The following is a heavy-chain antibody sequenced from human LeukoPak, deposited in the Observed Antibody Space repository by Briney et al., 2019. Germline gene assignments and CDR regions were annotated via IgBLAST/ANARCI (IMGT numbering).Heavy chain of an antibody. V-gene: IGHV3-30*02. J-gene: IGHJ4*02. D-gene: IGHD1-14*01. CDR3: AKVLYPGGDRNYVDY. CDR1: GFTFSSYG. CDR2: IRYDGSNK. Sequence: GGSLRLSCAASGFTFSSYGMHWVRQAPGKGLEWVAFIRYDGSNKYYADSVKGRFTISRDNSKNTLYLQMNSLRAEDTAVYYCAKVLYPGGDRNYVDYWGQGALVTVSS.